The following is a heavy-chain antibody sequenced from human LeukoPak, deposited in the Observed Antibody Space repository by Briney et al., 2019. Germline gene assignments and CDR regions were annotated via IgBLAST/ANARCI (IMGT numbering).Heavy chain of an antibody. V-gene: IGHV1-46*01. CDR2: INPSGGST. D-gene: IGHD2-2*01. CDR3: AREGYCSSTSCYAPDY. Sequence: GASVKVSCKASGYTFTSYYMHWVRQAPGQGLEWMGIINPSGGSTSYAQKFQGRVTMTRDTSTSTVYMELSSLRSEDTAVYYCAREGYCSSTSCYAPDYWGQGTLVTVSS. CDR1: GYTFTSYY. J-gene: IGHJ4*02.